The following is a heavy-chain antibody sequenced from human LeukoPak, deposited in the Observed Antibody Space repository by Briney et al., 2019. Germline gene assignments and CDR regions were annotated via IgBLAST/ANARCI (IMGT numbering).Heavy chain of an antibody. J-gene: IGHJ3*02. Sequence: SETLSLTCTVSGGSISSSSYYWGWIRQPPGKGLEWIGSIYYSGSTYYNPSLKSRVTISVDTSKNQFSLKLSSVTAADTAVYYCARHPYHNDYGDLDNAFDIWGQGTMATVSS. CDR1: GGSISSSSYY. V-gene: IGHV4-39*01. D-gene: IGHD4-17*01. CDR2: IYYSGST. CDR3: ARHPYHNDYGDLDNAFDI.